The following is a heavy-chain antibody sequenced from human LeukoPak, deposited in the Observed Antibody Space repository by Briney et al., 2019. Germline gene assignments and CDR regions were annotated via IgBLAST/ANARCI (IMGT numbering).Heavy chain of an antibody. V-gene: IGHV4-30-4*08. CDR2: IYYSGST. Sequence: SETLSLTCTVSGGSISSGDYYWSWIRQPPGKGLEWIGYIYYSGSTYYNPSLKSRVTISVDTSKNQFSLKLSSVTAADTAVYYCARVGGVGYFDYWGQGTLVTVSS. J-gene: IGHJ4*02. CDR1: GGSISSGDYY. D-gene: IGHD2-15*01. CDR3: ARVGGVGYFDY.